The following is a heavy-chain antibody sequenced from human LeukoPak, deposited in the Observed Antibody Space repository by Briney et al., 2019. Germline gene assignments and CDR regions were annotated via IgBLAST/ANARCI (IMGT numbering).Heavy chain of an antibody. CDR3: AKGPNYDFWSGYYDY. CDR1: GFTFSTYA. V-gene: IGHV3-23*01. J-gene: IGHJ4*02. D-gene: IGHD3-3*01. Sequence: AGESLKISCAASGFTFSTYAMSWVRQAPGKGLEWVSAISGSGGSTYYADSVKGRFTISRDNSKNTLYLQMNSLRDEDTAVYYCAKGPNYDFWSGYYDYWGQGTLVTVSS. CDR2: ISGSGGST.